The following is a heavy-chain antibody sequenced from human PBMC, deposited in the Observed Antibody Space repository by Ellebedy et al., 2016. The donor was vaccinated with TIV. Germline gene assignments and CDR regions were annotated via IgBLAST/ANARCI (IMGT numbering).Heavy chain of an antibody. CDR1: GFTFSRYW. CDR3: STVEWYRSES. D-gene: IGHD3-3*01. J-gene: IGHJ5*02. CDR2: INPDGTQK. V-gene: IGHV3-7*01. Sequence: GGSLRLSCAASGFTFSRYWMNWVRQAPGKGLEWVAFINPDGTQKFYVDSVRGRFTISRDNTKNSLFLQMNTVGGEDTAVYYCSTVEWYRSESWGQGTLVTVSS.